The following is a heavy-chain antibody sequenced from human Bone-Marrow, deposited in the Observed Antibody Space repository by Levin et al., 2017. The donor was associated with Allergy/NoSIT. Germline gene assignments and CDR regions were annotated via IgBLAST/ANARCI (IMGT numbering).Heavy chain of an antibody. V-gene: IGHV3-7*01. J-gene: IGHJ6*02. CDR1: GFTFNTYW. D-gene: IGHD2-21*02. CDR2: IKEDGTEK. Sequence: SCAASGFTFNTYWMSWVRQAPGKGLEWVANIKEDGTEKYYVDSVKGRFTISRDDAKNSLYLQMNSLRAEDSALYYCARDVVVVTAMDYYYYGMDVWGPGTTVTVSS. CDR3: ARDVVVVTAMDYYYYGMDV.